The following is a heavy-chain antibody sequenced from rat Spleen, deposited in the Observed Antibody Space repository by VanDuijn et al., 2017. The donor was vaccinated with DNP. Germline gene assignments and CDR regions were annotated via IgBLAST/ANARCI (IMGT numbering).Heavy chain of an antibody. CDR2: ISYSGST. V-gene: IGHV3-1*01. J-gene: IGHJ2*01. CDR3: ARWTRYFDY. D-gene: IGHD1-7*01. Sequence: VQLQESGSGLVKPSQSLSLTCSVTGSSITSNYWGWIRKFPGNKMEYIGHISYSGSTNYNPSLKSRISITRDTSRNHFFLHLISVTTEDTATYYCARWTRYFDYWGQGVMVTVSS. CDR1: GSSITSNY.